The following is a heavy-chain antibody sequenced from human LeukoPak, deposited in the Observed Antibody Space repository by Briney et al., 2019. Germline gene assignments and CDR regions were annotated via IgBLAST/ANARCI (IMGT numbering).Heavy chain of an antibody. V-gene: IGHV4-39*01. Sequence: PSETLSLTCTVSGGSISSSSYYWGWIRQPPGKGLEWIGSIYYSGSTYYNPSLKSRVTISVDTSKSQFSLKLSSVTAADTAVYYCARLRGYTYGPPGYWGQGTLVTVSS. CDR3: ARLRGYTYGPPGY. CDR1: GGSISSSSYY. CDR2: IYYSGST. D-gene: IGHD5-18*01. J-gene: IGHJ4*02.